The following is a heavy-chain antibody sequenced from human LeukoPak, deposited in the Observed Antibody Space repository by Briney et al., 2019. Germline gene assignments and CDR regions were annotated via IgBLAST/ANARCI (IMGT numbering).Heavy chain of an antibody. CDR1: GVTFSSYA. D-gene: IGHD3-22*01. Sequence: GGSLRLSCAASGVTFSSYAMSWVRQAPGKGLEWVAGISGTGGRTYYADSVKGRFTISRDTSKKTLYLQMNSLRAEDAAVYYCAKELRYDRSGYFDYWGQGTRVTVSS. J-gene: IGHJ4*02. V-gene: IGHV3-23*01. CDR3: AKELRYDRSGYFDY. CDR2: ISGTGGRT.